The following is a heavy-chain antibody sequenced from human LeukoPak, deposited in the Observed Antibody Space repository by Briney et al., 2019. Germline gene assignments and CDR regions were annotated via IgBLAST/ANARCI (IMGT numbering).Heavy chain of an antibody. CDR1: GYTFTSYG. CDR3: ARDVRYYGMDV. Sequence: ASVKVSCKASGYTFTSYGIIWVRQSPGQGLECMGWISAYNGNTNYAQKLQGRVTITTDTSTSTTYMELRSLRSDDTAVYYCARDVRYYGMDVWGQGTTVTVSS. J-gene: IGHJ6*02. V-gene: IGHV1-18*01. CDR2: ISAYNGNT.